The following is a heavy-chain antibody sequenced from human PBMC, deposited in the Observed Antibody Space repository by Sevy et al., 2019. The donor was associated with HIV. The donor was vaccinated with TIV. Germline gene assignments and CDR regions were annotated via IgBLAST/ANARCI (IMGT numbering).Heavy chain of an antibody. V-gene: IGHV4-61*01. D-gene: IGHD6-19*01. Sequence: SETLSLTCTVSGGSVSSGSYYWSWIRQPPGMGLEWIGYIYYSGSTNYNPSLKSRVNISVDTSKNQLSLNLRSVTVADTAKYYCARGYSSGWYYFDYWGQGPLVTVSS. CDR1: GGSVSSGSYY. CDR2: IYYSGST. CDR3: ARGYSSGWYYFDY. J-gene: IGHJ4*02.